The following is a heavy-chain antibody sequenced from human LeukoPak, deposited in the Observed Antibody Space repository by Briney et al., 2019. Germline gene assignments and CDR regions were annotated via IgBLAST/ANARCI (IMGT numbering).Heavy chain of an antibody. D-gene: IGHD3-9*01. Sequence: GGSLRLSCVASGLTFSSFAMPWVRQAPGKGLEGVAVISYDGSNKYYADSVKGRFTISRDNSKNTLYLQMNSLRAEDTAVYYCARGDHYDTLTGFYAYWGQGTLVTVSS. CDR1: GLTFSSFA. CDR2: ISYDGSNK. CDR3: ARGDHYDTLTGFYAY. J-gene: IGHJ4*02. V-gene: IGHV3-30*03.